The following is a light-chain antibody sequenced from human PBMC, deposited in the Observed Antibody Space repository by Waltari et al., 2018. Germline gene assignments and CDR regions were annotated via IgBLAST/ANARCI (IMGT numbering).Light chain of an antibody. V-gene: IGKV3-20*01. Sequence: IVLTQSPGTLSLSPGERATPSCRASESVPAGYLAWYQQRPGQSPRPLIYGVSNRAADIPDRFSGSESGTDFTLTISRLEPEDFAVYYCQQYGSSPWTFGQGTRVDI. J-gene: IGKJ1*01. CDR1: ESVPAGY. CDR3: QQYGSSPWT. CDR2: GVS.